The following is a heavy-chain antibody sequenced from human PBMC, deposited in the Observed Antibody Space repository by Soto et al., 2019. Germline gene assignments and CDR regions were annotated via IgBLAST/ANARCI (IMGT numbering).Heavy chain of an antibody. CDR1: GGSISAYY. J-gene: IGHJ3*02. CDR3: AREALYGGISNALDI. CDR2: VDSSGNT. D-gene: IGHD4-17*01. Sequence: QVQLQESGPGLVKPSETLSLTCTVSGGSISAYYWNWIRQPPGKGLEWIGYVDSSGNTDYNPSLKSRVTISVDSSKNQFSLTLNSLTAADTAVYYCAREALYGGISNALDIWGQGTTVTVSS. V-gene: IGHV4-59*01.